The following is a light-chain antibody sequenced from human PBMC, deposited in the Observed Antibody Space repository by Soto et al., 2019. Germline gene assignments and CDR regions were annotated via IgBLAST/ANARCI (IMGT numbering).Light chain of an antibody. V-gene: IGKV1-5*01. CDR2: DAS. CDR3: QQYNSYSVNA. J-gene: IGKJ2*01. CDR1: QSISGW. Sequence: DIQMTQSPYTLSPSVGDRVSITCRASQSISGWLAWYQQKPGKAPKLLIYDASSLESGVPSRFSGSGSGTEVSLTISRLQPDDFATYYCQQYNSYSVNAFGQGIKLEIK.